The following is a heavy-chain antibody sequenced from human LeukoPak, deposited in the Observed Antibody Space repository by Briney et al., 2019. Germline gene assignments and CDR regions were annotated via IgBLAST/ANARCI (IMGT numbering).Heavy chain of an antibody. D-gene: IGHD3-9*01. J-gene: IGHJ6*02. V-gene: IGHV4-34*01. CDR2: INHSGST. CDR3: ARGALLRYFDWLSPEKYYYGMDV. Sequence: PSETLYLTCAVYGGSFSGYYWSWIRQPPGKGLEWIGEINHSGSTNYNPSLKSRVTISVDTSKNQFSLKLSSVTAADTAVYYCARGALLRYFDWLSPEKYYYGMDVWGQGTTVTVSS. CDR1: GGSFSGYY.